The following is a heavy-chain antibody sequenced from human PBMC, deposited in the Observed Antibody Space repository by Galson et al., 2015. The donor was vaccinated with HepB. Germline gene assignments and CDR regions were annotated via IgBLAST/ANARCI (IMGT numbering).Heavy chain of an antibody. CDR2: ISTRSGTI. V-gene: IGHV3-48*02. CDR3: ARDHTSDTGLFAY. Sequence: SLRLSCAASGFTFNTYSMHWVRQAPGKGLEWVAYISTRSGTINYADSAKGRFTIPRDNAKDTLYLQMNSLRDEDTAVYYCARDHTSDTGLFAYWGPGTLGTVSS. CDR1: GFTFNTYS. J-gene: IGHJ4*02. D-gene: IGHD5-18*01.